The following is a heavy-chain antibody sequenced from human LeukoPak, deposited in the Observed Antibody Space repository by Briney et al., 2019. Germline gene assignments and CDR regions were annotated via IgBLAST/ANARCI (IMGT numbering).Heavy chain of an antibody. V-gene: IGHV4-34*12. J-gene: IGHJ3*02. D-gene: IGHD3-10*01. CDR2: IFYSGST. CDR1: GFTFSDYY. Sequence: PGGSLRLSCAASGFTFSDYYMSWIRQAPGKGLEWIGNIFYSGSTYYSPSLRSRVTISLDTSRNQFSLKLNSVTAADTAVYYCAKSNGYGLVDIWGQGTMVTVSS. CDR3: AKSNGYGLVDI.